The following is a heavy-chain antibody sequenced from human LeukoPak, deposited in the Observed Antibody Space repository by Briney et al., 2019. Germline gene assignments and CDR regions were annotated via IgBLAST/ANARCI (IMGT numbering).Heavy chain of an antibody. CDR1: GGSFSGYY. Sequence: SVTLSLTCAVYGGSFSGYYWSWIRQPPGKGLEWIGYIYYSGSTNYNPSLKSRVTISVDTSKNQFSLKLSSVTAADTAVYYCAREVNYYDSSGFDYWGQGTLVTVSS. D-gene: IGHD3-22*01. CDR3: AREVNYYDSSGFDY. CDR2: IYYSGST. J-gene: IGHJ4*02. V-gene: IGHV4-59*01.